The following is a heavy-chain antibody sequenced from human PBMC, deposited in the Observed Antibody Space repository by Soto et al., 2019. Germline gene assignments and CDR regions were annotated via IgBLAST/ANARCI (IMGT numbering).Heavy chain of an antibody. Sequence: GASVKVSCKASGYTFTSYDINWVRQATGQGLEWMGWMNPNSGNTGYAQKFQGRVTMTRNTSISTAYMELSSLRSEDTAVYYCARGASNSHLWTGYYGSRYYFDYWGQGTLATVSS. D-gene: IGHD3-3*02. CDR3: ARGASNSHLWTGYYGSRYYFDY. CDR2: MNPNSGNT. V-gene: IGHV1-8*01. CDR1: GYTFTSYD. J-gene: IGHJ4*02.